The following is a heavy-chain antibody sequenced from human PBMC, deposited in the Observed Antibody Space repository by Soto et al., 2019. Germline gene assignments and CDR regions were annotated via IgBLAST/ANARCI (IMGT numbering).Heavy chain of an antibody. CDR2: ITGSGRST. Sequence: VQLLESGGGLVQPGGSVRLSCAASGFTFSMYAMTWVRQAPGKGLKWVSVITGSGRSTYYTDSVRGRFTISRDNSTALVSLQMNSLRAEDTAVYYCARVRDDRRTGYWGQGTLVTVSS. J-gene: IGHJ4*02. CDR3: ARVRDDRRTGY. CDR1: GFTFSMYA. D-gene: IGHD1-1*01. V-gene: IGHV3-23*01.